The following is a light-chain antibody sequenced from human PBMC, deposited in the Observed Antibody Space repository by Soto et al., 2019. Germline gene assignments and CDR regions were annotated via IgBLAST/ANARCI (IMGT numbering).Light chain of an antibody. CDR3: QQGKTFPFT. CDR2: TVS. J-gene: IGKJ3*01. Sequence: IQMTQSPSSVSASVGDTVTLSCQTSHGVSGWLAWYQQKPGKAPTLLIYTVSNLQSGVPSRFSGSGSGTDISLTITKLQPEDFATYLGQQGKTFPFTFGPGTKVEVK. CDR1: HGVSGW. V-gene: IGKV1-12*01.